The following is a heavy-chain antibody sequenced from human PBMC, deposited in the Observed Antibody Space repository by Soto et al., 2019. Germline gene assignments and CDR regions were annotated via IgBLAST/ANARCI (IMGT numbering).Heavy chain of an antibody. J-gene: IGHJ6*02. D-gene: IGHD1-26*01. CDR1: GFPFSSYA. CDR3: ARGGSYYGERYGMDV. Sequence: QVQLVESGGGVVQPGRSLRLCCAASGFPFSSYAMHWVRQAPGKGLEWVAVISYDGSNKYYADSVKGRFTISRDNSKNTLYLQMNSLRAEDTAVYYCARGGSYYGERYGMDVWGQGTTVTVSS. CDR2: ISYDGSNK. V-gene: IGHV3-30-3*01.